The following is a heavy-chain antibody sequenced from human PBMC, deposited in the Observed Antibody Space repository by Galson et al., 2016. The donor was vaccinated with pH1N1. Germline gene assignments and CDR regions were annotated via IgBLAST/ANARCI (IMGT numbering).Heavy chain of an antibody. J-gene: IGHJ4*02. D-gene: IGHD5-18*01. CDR3: AKGTIRGYSYGFDY. Sequence: GSREGRFTISRDYSKSTLYLQMNSLRAEDTAVYYCAKGTIRGYSYGFDYWGQGTLVTVSS. V-gene: IGHV3-23*01.